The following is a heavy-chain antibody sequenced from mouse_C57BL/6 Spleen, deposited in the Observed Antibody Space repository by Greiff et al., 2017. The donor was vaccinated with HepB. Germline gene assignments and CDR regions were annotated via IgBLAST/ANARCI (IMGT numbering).Heavy chain of an antibody. CDR2: IYPGDGDT. Sequence: VQLQQSGAELVKPGASVKISCKASGYAFSSYWMNWVKQRPGKGLEWIGQIYPGDGDTNYNGKFKGKATLTADKSSSTAYMQLSSLTSEDSAVYFCAREDWDGGYFDYWGQGTTLTVSS. CDR3: AREDWDGGYFDY. J-gene: IGHJ2*01. V-gene: IGHV1-80*01. D-gene: IGHD4-1*01. CDR1: GYAFSSYW.